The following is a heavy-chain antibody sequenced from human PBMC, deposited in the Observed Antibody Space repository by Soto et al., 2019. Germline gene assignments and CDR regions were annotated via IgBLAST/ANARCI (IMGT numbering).Heavy chain of an antibody. CDR1: GGSISSSSYY. V-gene: IGHV4-39*01. J-gene: IGHJ4*02. D-gene: IGHD4-17*01. CDR2: IYYSGST. Sequence: QLQLQESGPGLVKPSETLSLTCTVSGGSISSSSYYWGWIRQPPGKGLGWIGSIYYSGSTYYNPSLKSRVTTPVDTSKNQFSMKLSSVTAADTAVYYCARIPRDYSVTTMGYWGQGTQVTVSS. CDR3: ARIPRDYSVTTMGY.